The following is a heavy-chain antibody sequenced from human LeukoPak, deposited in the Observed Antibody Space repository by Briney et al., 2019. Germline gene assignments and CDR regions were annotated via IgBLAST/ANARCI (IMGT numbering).Heavy chain of an antibody. D-gene: IGHD2-2*01. CDR3: AKKGSGVENGQLPLENTFDY. V-gene: IGHV3-21*04. CDR1: GFTFSSYS. Sequence: GGSLRLSCAASGFTFSSYSMNWVRQAPGKGLEWVSSISSSSSYIYYADSVKGRFTISRDNSKNTLYLQMNSLRAEDTAVYYCAKKGSGVENGQLPLENTFDYWGQGTLVTVSS. J-gene: IGHJ4*02. CDR2: ISSSSSYI.